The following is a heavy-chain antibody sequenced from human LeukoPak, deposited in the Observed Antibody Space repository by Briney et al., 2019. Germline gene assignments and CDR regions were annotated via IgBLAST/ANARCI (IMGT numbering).Heavy chain of an antibody. D-gene: IGHD3-10*01. Sequence: GASVKVSCKASGYTFNSYFMHWVRQAPGQGLEWMGIINPSGGSTSYAQKFQGRVTMTRDTSTSTVYMELSSLRSEDTAVYYCAREGIPDAFDIWGQGTMVTVSS. CDR1: GYTFNSYF. V-gene: IGHV1-46*02. CDR2: INPSGGST. J-gene: IGHJ3*02. CDR3: AREGIPDAFDI.